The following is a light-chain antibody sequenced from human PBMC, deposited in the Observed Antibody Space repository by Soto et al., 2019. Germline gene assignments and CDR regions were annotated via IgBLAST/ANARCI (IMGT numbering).Light chain of an antibody. CDR1: SRDVGGYNY. Sequence: QSALAQPASVSGSPGQSITISCTGTSRDVGGYNYVSWFQQRPGNAPKLMIYDVSNRPSGVSNRFSGSKSGNTASLTISGLQAEDEADYYCSSYTSTSILEVFGTGTKVTVL. J-gene: IGLJ1*01. CDR3: SSYTSTSILEV. V-gene: IGLV2-14*01. CDR2: DVS.